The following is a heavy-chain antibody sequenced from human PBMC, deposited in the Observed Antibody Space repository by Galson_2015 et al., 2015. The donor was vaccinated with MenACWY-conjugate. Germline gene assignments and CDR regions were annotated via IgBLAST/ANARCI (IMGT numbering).Heavy chain of an antibody. CDR2: ISYDGSNK. D-gene: IGHD3/OR15-3a*01. CDR3: AKDRPPRGLTRSYYGMDV. J-gene: IGHJ6*02. CDR1: GFTFSDSA. V-gene: IGHV3-30*04. Sequence: SLRLSCAASGFTFSDSAIHWVRQAPGKGLEWVAVISYDGSNKYYSDSVKGRFTISRDDSNNTLYLQMNSLRPEDPGVYFCAKDRPPRGLTRSYYGMDVWGLGTTVTASS.